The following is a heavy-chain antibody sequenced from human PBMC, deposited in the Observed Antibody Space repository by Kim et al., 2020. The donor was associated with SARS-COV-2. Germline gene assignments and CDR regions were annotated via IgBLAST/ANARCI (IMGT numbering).Heavy chain of an antibody. J-gene: IGHJ5*02. Sequence: AVKVSCKASGGTFSSYAISWVRQAPGQGLEWMGRIIPILGIANYAQKFQGRVTITADKSTSTAYMELSSLRSEDTAVYYCASEYYYDSSGYYSGGASWDPWGQGTLVTVSS. CDR3: ASEYYYDSSGYYSGGASWDP. CDR2: IIPILGIA. V-gene: IGHV1-69*04. CDR1: GGTFSSYA. D-gene: IGHD3-22*01.